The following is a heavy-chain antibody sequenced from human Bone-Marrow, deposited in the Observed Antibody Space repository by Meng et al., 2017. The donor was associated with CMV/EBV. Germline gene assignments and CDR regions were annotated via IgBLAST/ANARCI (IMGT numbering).Heavy chain of an antibody. D-gene: IGHD3-22*01. J-gene: IGHJ6*02. CDR3: ARGSHLNDDSSSYGMDV. CDR1: GGTFSSYA. V-gene: IGHV1-69*05. CDR2: IIPIFGTA. Sequence: SVKVSCKASGGTFSSYAISWVRQAPGQGLEWMGGIIPIFGTANYAQKFQGRVTITTDESTSTAHMELSSLRSEDTAVYYCARGSHLNDDSSSYGMDVWGQGTTVTVSS.